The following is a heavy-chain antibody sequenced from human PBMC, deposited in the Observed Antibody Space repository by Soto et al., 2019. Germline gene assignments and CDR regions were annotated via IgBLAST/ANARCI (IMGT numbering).Heavy chain of an antibody. Sequence: GGSLRLSCAASGFTFSDYYMSWIRQAPGKGLEWVSYISSSGGSTYYADSVKGRFTISRDNSKNTLYLQMNSLRAEDTAVYYCAKGPHFIIGTYYFDYWGQGTLVTVSS. CDR2: ISSSGGST. D-gene: IGHD1-20*01. CDR3: AKGPHFIIGTYYFDY. J-gene: IGHJ4*02. V-gene: IGHV3-11*01. CDR1: GFTFSDYY.